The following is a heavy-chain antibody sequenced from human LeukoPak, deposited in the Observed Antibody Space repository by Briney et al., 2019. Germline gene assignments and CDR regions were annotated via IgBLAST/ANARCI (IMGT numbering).Heavy chain of an antibody. D-gene: IGHD3-22*01. CDR2: INPNSGGT. V-gene: IGHV1-2*02. CDR3: ARDLYYYDSSGYYP. J-gene: IGHJ5*02. CDR1: GYTFTGYY. Sequence: ASVKVSCKASGYTFTGYYMHWVRQAPGQGLEWMGWINPNSGGTNYAQKFQGRVTMTRDTSISTAYMELSRLRSDDTAVNYCARDLYYYDSSGYYPWGQGTLVTVSS.